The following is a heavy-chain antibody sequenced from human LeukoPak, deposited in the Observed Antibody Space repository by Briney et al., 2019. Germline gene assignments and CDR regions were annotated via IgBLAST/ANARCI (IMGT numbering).Heavy chain of an antibody. V-gene: IGHV3-30*18. Sequence: GGSLRLSCAASGFTFSNYGMHWVRQAPGKGLEWVAVISYDESDKYYADSVKGRFTISRDNSRNTLYLQMNSLRPEDTAVYYCAKGVVAATNAAYYGMDVWGQGTTVTVSS. CDR1: GFTFSNYG. CDR3: AKGVVAATNAAYYGMDV. CDR2: ISYDESDK. D-gene: IGHD2-15*01. J-gene: IGHJ6*02.